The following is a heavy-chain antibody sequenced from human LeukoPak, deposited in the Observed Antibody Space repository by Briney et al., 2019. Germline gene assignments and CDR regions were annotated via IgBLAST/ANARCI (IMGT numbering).Heavy chain of an antibody. CDR2: ISSSSSYI. Sequence: PGGSLRLSCAASGFTFSSYSMNWVRQAPGKGLEWVSSISSSSSYIYYADSVKGRFTISRDNAKNSLYLQMNSLRAEDTAVYYCASSPDIVVVPAAINYWGQGTLVTVSS. V-gene: IGHV3-21*01. CDR1: GFTFSSYS. D-gene: IGHD2-2*02. CDR3: ASSPDIVVVPAAINY. J-gene: IGHJ4*02.